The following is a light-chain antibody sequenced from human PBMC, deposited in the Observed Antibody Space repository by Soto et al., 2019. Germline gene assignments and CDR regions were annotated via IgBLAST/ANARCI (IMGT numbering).Light chain of an antibody. Sequence: DIQMSQSPSSLSASVGERVTIACRASLSIRNDLGWYQQKPGNAPKLLIYAASSLQSGVPSRFSGSGSGTDFTLTLSRLQPEDFATYFCPPSYSTPLTLGKGTRLE. CDR2: AAS. CDR3: PPSYSTPLT. J-gene: IGKJ5*01. CDR1: LSIRND. V-gene: IGKV1-39*01.